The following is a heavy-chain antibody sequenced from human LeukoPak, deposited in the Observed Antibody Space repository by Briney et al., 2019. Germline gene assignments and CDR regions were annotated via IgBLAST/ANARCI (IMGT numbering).Heavy chain of an antibody. V-gene: IGHV4-4*09. Sequence: SETLSLTCTTSGVSISRFYWSWVRQPPGKGLEWIGNIYSGVPTYFNPSLKSRVIISVDTSKNQFSLNLTSVTAADTAIYYCARRDNSDSSGYFDHWGQGTLVTVSS. CDR3: ARRDNSDSSGYFDH. J-gene: IGHJ4*02. D-gene: IGHD3-22*01. CDR1: GVSISRFY. CDR2: IYSGVPT.